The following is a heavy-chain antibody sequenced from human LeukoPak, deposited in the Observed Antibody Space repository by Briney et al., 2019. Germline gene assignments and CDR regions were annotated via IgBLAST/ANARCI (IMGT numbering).Heavy chain of an antibody. J-gene: IGHJ1*01. CDR3: ARVINDFWSGYLRAQYFQH. CDR2: INPNSGGT. D-gene: IGHD3-3*01. Sequence: GASVKVSCKASGYTFTGYYMHWVRQAPGQGLEWMGWINPNSGGTNYAQKFQGRVTMTRDTSISTAYMELSRLRSDDTAVYYCARVINDFWSGYLRAQYFQHWGQGTLVTVSS. V-gene: IGHV1-2*02. CDR1: GYTFTGYY.